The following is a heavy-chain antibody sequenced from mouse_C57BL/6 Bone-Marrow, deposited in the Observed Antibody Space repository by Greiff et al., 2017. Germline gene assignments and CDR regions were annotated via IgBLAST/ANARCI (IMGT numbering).Heavy chain of an antibody. D-gene: IGHD4-1*01. CDR3: TRDLTGTIDY. J-gene: IGHJ2*01. Sequence: EVKLQESGEGLVKPGGSLKLSCAASGFTFSSYAMSWVRQTPEKRLEWVAYISSGGDYIYYADTVKGRFTISRDNARNTLYLQMSSLKSEDTAMYYCTRDLTGTIDYWGQGTTLTVSS. CDR1: GFTFSSYA. V-gene: IGHV5-9-1*02. CDR2: ISSGGDYI.